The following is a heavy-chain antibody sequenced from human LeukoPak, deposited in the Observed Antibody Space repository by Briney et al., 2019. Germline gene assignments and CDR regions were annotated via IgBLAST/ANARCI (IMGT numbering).Heavy chain of an antibody. V-gene: IGHV2-5*02. CDR1: GFSLSTSGVG. Sequence: ESGPTLVHPTPPLTLTFTFSGFSLSTSGVGVGWIRQPPGKALEWLALIYWDDDKRYSPSLKSRLTITKDDSKNQVVLTMTNMDPVDAATYYCAHLTTVTPSDYWGQGTLVTVSS. J-gene: IGHJ4*02. D-gene: IGHD4-11*01. CDR2: IYWDDDK. CDR3: AHLTTVTPSDY.